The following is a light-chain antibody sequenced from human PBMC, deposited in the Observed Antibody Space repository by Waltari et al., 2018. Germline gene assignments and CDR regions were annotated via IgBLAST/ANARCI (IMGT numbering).Light chain of an antibody. Sequence: DIQMTKSPSSVSASVGDRFTISCRASQDVGSWLAWYQQRPGKAPNLLIYTASNLQSGVPSRFSGSGSGTEFTLTINGLQPEDFATYFCQQTDSFPLTFGGGTKLEMK. CDR2: TAS. V-gene: IGKV1-12*01. CDR3: QQTDSFPLT. J-gene: IGKJ4*01. CDR1: QDVGSW.